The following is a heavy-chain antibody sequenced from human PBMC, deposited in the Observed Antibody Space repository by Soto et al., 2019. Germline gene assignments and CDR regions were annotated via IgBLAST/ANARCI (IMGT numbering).Heavy chain of an antibody. D-gene: IGHD1-1*01. J-gene: IGHJ4*02. Sequence: QVQLQESGPGLVKPSQTLSLTCTVSGGSISSGDYYWSWIRQPPGKGLEWIGYIYYSGSTYYNPSLTSRVTISVDTSKNQFSLKLSSVTAADTAVYYCASEGGADGTTISFWGQGTLVTVSS. CDR2: IYYSGST. CDR3: ASEGGADGTTISF. CDR1: GGSISSGDYY. V-gene: IGHV4-30-4*01.